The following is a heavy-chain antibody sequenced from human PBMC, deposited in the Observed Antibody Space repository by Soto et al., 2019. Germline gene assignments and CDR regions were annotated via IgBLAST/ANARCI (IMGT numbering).Heavy chain of an antibody. Sequence: GGSLRLSCAASGFTFSSYSMNWVRQAPGKGLEWVSSISSSSSYIYYADSVKGRFTISRDNAKNSLYLQMNSLRAEDTAVYYCARGIIAARPSPSYYYYGMDVWGQGTTVTVSS. J-gene: IGHJ6*02. CDR3: ARGIIAARPSPSYYYYGMDV. D-gene: IGHD6-6*01. V-gene: IGHV3-21*01. CDR2: ISSSSSYI. CDR1: GFTFSSYS.